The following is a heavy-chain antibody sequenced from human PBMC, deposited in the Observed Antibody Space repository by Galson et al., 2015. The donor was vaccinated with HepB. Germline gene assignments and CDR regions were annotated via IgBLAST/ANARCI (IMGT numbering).Heavy chain of an antibody. V-gene: IGHV3-30-3*01. J-gene: IGHJ4*02. CDR3: ASSLVPAAASDY. CDR1: GFTFSTYA. D-gene: IGHD2-2*01. Sequence: SVRLSCAASGFTFSTYALHWVRQAPGKGLEWVAIISYDGTNKYYADSVKGRFTISRDNSKNTLYLQMNNLRPEDTAVYYCASSLVPAAASDYWGQGTLVTVSS. CDR2: ISYDGTNK.